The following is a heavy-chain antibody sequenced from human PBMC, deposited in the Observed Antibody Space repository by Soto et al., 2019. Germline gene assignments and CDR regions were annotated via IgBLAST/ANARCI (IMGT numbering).Heavy chain of an antibody. J-gene: IGHJ4*02. D-gene: IGHD3-22*01. Sequence: QVHLVQSWAELKKPGSSVKVSCKASVGTFSSYAISWVRQAPGQGLEWMGGIIPIFGTANYAQKFQGRVRNTADESTSTADMEMSSLRSEDKAVYYCARSHGLVVITYILDYWGQGTLVTVSS. V-gene: IGHV1-69*01. CDR2: IIPIFGTA. CDR1: VGTFSSYA. CDR3: ARSHGLVVITYILDY.